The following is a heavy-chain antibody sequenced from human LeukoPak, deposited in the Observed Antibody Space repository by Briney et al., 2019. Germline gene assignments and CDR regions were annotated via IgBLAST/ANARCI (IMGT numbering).Heavy chain of an antibody. J-gene: IGHJ4*02. CDR1: GFTVSSNY. V-gene: IGHV3-21*01. D-gene: IGHD3-10*01. Sequence: GGSLRLSCAASGFTVSSNYMSWVRQAPGKGLEWVSSISSSSSYIYYADSVKGRFTISRDNAKNSLYLQMNSLRAEDTAVYYCARDDPYGTDYWGQGTLVTVSS. CDR2: ISSSSSYI. CDR3: ARDDPYGTDY.